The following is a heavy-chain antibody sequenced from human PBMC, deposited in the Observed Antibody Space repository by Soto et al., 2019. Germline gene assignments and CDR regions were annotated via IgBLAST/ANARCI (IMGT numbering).Heavy chain of an antibody. J-gene: IGHJ6*03. D-gene: IGHD6-13*01. CDR1: GYSFTNYW. Sequence: PGESLKISCQGSGYSFTNYWIAWVRQMPGKGLEWMGIIYPGDSDTRYNPSFLGQVTISADRSISTSYLQWSSLKASDTAMYYCARRSRSTLAYYQYSYMDVWGTGTTVTVSS. CDR3: ARRSRSTLAYYQYSYMDV. V-gene: IGHV5-51*01. CDR2: IYPGDSDT.